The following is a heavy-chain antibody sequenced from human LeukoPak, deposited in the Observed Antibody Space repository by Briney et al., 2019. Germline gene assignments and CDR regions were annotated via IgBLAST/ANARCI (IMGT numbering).Heavy chain of an antibody. D-gene: IGHD6-6*01. V-gene: IGHV1-2*02. CDR1: GYTFTGYY. Sequence: GASVKVSCKASGYTFTGYYMHWVRQAPGQGLEWMGWINPNSGGTNYAQKFQGRVTMTRDTSISTAYMELSRLRSDDTAVYYCARDSAPPPGIAARAYYYYYYMDVWGKGTTVTVSS. CDR3: ARDSAPPPGIAARAYYYYYYMDV. CDR2: INPNSGGT. J-gene: IGHJ6*03.